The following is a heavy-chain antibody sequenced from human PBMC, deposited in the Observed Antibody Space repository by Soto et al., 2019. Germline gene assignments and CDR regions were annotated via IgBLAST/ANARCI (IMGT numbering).Heavy chain of an antibody. D-gene: IGHD5-12*01. J-gene: IGHJ6*02. Sequence: ASVKVSCKDSGYTFTRSGISWVRQAPGQGLEWMGWISTYNGDTNYAQTFQGRVTMTTDTSTSTVYMELRSLRSDDTAVYYCAREGVAPYYYYGIDVWGQGTPVTVSS. CDR2: ISTYNGDT. CDR3: AREGVAPYYYYGIDV. CDR1: GYTFTRSG. V-gene: IGHV1-18*01.